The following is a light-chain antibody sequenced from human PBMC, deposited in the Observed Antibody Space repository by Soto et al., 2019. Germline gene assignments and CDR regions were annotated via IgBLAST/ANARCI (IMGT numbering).Light chain of an antibody. CDR1: QSILYSSNNKDF. Sequence: DILMTQSPDSLAVSLGERATINCTSSQSILYSSNNKDFLAWYQQKPGQPPKLLIHWASSREFGVPDRFSGSGSGTDFTLTISRLQTEDLAVYFCQQYFSFPYTFGQGTKLGIK. J-gene: IGKJ2*01. CDR3: QQYFSFPYT. V-gene: IGKV4-1*01. CDR2: WAS.